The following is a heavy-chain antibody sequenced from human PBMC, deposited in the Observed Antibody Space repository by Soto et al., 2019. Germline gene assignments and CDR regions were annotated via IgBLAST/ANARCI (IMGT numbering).Heavy chain of an antibody. CDR1: GGSISKFY. Sequence: SETLSLTCNVSGGSISKFYWAWIRKTAGNGLEWMGRVYATGTTDYNPSLRSRVAMSVDISKKTFSLRLRSVTGADSGVYYCVRDGSKSLRDWFDPWGQGVLVTVSS. J-gene: IGHJ5*02. V-gene: IGHV4-4*07. CDR2: VYATGTT. CDR3: VRDGSKSLRDWFDP.